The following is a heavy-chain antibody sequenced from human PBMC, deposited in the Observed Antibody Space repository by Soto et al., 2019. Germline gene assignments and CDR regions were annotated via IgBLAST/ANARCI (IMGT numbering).Heavy chain of an antibody. CDR2: LIPILDIA. Sequence: QVQLVQSGAEVKKPGSSVKVSCKASGGTFSNYTITWVRQAPGQGLEWMGRLIPILDIANYAKKFQGRVTITADKSTSTAYMELSSLRSEDTAVYYCARDVGLGPVTVSTHVDYWGQGTLVIVSS. D-gene: IGHD4-17*01. CDR1: GGTFSNYT. J-gene: IGHJ4*02. CDR3: ARDVGLGPVTVSTHVDY. V-gene: IGHV1-69*08.